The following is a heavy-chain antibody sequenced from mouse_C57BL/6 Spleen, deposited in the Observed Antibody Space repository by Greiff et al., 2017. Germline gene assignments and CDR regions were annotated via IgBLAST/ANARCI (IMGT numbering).Heavy chain of an antibody. CDR2: ISYDGSN. V-gene: IGHV3-6*01. J-gene: IGHJ4*01. CDR3: ARVEGYYAMDY. CDR1: GYSITSGYY. Sequence: ESGPGLVKPSQSLSLTCSVTGYSITSGYYWNWIRQFPGNKLEWMGDISYDGSNNYNTSLKNRISITRDTSKNQFFLKLNSVTTEDTATYYCARVEGYYAMDYWGQGTSVTVSS.